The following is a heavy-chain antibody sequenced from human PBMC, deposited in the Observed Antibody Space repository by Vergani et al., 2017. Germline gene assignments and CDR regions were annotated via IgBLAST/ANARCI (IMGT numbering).Heavy chain of an antibody. J-gene: IGHJ6*02. V-gene: IGHV4-30-4*08. CDR3: ARHLAYCGGDCYPYYYGMDV. Sequence: QVQLQESGPGLVKPSQTLSLTYTVSGGSISSGDYYWSWIRQPPGKGLEWIGYIYYSGSTYYNPSLKSRVTISVDTSKNQFSLKLSSVTAADTAVYYCARHLAYCGGDCYPYYYGMDVWGQGTTVTVSS. CDR2: IYYSGST. D-gene: IGHD2-21*02. CDR1: GGSISSGDYY.